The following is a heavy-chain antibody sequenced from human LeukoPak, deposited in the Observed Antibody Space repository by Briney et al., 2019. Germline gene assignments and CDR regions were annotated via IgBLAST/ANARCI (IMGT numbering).Heavy chain of an antibody. CDR2: IIPILGTA. D-gene: IGHD5-18*01. Sequence: SVKVSCKASGGTFSSYAISWVRQAPGQGLEWMGGIIPILGTANYAQKFQGRVTITADESTSTAYMELSSLRSEDTAVYYCARDRGYSYSWFDPWGQGTLVTVSS. CDR1: GGTFSSYA. J-gene: IGHJ5*02. CDR3: ARDRGYSYSWFDP. V-gene: IGHV1-69*13.